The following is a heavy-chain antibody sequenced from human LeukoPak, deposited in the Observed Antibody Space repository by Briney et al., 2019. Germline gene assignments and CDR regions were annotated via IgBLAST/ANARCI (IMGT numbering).Heavy chain of an antibody. Sequence: PSQTLSLTCTASGGSISSGSYYWSWIRQPAGKGLEWIGRIYTSGSTNYNPSLKSRVTISVDTSNNQFSLRLNSVTAADTALYYCARETEKQWQYWGQGTVVTVSS. CDR3: ARETEKQWQY. J-gene: IGHJ4*03. CDR2: IYTSGST. D-gene: IGHD6-19*01. CDR1: GGSISSGSYY. V-gene: IGHV4-61*02.